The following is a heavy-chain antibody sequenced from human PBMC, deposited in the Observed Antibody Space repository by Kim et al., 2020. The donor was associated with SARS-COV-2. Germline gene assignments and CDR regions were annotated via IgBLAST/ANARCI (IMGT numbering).Heavy chain of an antibody. CDR3: AKPRAPLIAAPWYFDY. Sequence: GGSLRLSCAASGFTFSSYAMSWVRQAPGKGLEWVSAISGSGGSTYYADSVKGRFTISRDNSKNTLYLQMNSLRAEDTAVYYCAKPRAPLIAAPWYFDYWGQPTLVTVSS. CDR2: ISGSGGST. CDR1: GFTFSSYA. D-gene: IGHD6-13*01. V-gene: IGHV3-23*01. J-gene: IGHJ4*02.